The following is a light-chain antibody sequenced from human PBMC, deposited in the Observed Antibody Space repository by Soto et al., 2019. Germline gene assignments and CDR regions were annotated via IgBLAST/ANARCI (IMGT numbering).Light chain of an antibody. J-gene: IGKJ3*01. CDR2: DAS. CDR1: PSVSSY. V-gene: IGKV3-11*01. Sequence: EIVLTQSPATLSLSPGERATLSCSASPSVSSYLAWYQQKPGQAPRLLIYDASNRATGIPARFSGSVSWTYFTPNISSLEPEDFAVYYDQHRSTWTVTLYPGTKLDIK. CDR3: QHRSTWTVT.